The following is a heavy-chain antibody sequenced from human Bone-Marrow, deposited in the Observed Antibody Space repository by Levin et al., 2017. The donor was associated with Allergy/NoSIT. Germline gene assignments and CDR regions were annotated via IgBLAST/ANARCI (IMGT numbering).Heavy chain of an antibody. CDR3: AKDRLSVMTTISTHWFDP. CDR2: ISGNDGST. Sequence: ETLSLTCAASGFTFSSYAMSWVRQAPGKGLEWVSAISGNDGSTYYADSVKGRFTVSRDNSKNTLYLQMESLRAEDTAVYYCAKDRLSVMTTISTHWFDPWGQGTLVTVSS. J-gene: IGHJ5*01. CDR1: GFTFSSYA. D-gene: IGHD4-11*01. V-gene: IGHV3-23*01.